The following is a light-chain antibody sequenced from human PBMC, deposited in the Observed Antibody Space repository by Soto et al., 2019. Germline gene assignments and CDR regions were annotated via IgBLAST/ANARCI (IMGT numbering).Light chain of an antibody. CDR2: EVS. J-gene: IGKJ4*01. CDR1: QTLLHSNGKTY. CDR3: MQSLQLPLT. V-gene: IGKV2D-29*01. Sequence: DIVMIQTPLSQCVTPGQPASISCTSSQTLLHSNGKTYLYWYLQKAGQPPQLLIYEVSNRFSGVPDRFSGSGSGTDFTLIVSRVEAEDVGVYCCMQSLQLPLTFGGGTKVEIK.